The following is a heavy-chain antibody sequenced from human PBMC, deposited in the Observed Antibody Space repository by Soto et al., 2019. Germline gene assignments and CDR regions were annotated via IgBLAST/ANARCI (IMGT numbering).Heavy chain of an antibody. CDR3: ARGSAAWNAQPIDY. Sequence: PSETLSLTCAVYGGSFSGYYWSWIRQPPGKGLEWIGEINHSGSTNYNPSLKSRVTISVDTSKNQFSLKLSSVTAADTAVYYCARGSAAWNAQPIDYWGQGTLVTVSS. V-gene: IGHV4-34*01. J-gene: IGHJ4*02. D-gene: IGHD1-1*01. CDR2: INHSGST. CDR1: GGSFSGYY.